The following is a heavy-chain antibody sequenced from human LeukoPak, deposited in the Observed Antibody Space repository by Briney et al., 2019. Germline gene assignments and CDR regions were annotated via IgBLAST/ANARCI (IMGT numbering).Heavy chain of an antibody. Sequence: GGSLRLSCVASGFASSSHWMTWVRQAPGKGLQWISTSTGYGGAYYADSGEGRFIISRDISKNTMFLQMYSLRAEDTAVYYCAKGAAAGKVDWFDPWGQGTLLTVS. J-gene: IGHJ5*02. V-gene: IGHV3-23*01. CDR3: AKGAAAGKVDWFDP. CDR1: GFASSSHW. D-gene: IGHD6-13*01. CDR2: STGYGGA.